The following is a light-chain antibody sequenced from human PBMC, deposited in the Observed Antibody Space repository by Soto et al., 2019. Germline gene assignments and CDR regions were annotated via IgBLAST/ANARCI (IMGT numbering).Light chain of an antibody. CDR3: SSYTSSSTYV. J-gene: IGLJ1*01. V-gene: IGLV2-14*01. CDR2: DVS. Sequence: SVLAQPASVSVSPGQSITISCTGTGSDVGGYNYVSWYQQHPGKAPKLMIYDVSNRPSGVSNRFSGSKSGNTASLTISGLQAEDEADYYCSSYTSSSTYVFGTGTKVTVL. CDR1: GSDVGGYNY.